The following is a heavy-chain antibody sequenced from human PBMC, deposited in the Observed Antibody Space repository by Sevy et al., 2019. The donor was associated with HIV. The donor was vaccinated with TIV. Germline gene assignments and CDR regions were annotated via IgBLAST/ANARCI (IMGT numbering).Heavy chain of an antibody. CDR3: ARRAYGDDVGWFDP. D-gene: IGHD4-17*01. Sequence: SETLSLTCTVSGGSIDSSSYYWGWLRQPPGKGLEWIGTISYSGSAYYNPSLKSRVTISVDTSKKQFSLRLSSVTAADTAVYYCARRAYGDDVGWFDPWGQGTLVTVSS. CDR2: ISYSGSA. V-gene: IGHV4-39*01. J-gene: IGHJ5*02. CDR1: GGSIDSSSYY.